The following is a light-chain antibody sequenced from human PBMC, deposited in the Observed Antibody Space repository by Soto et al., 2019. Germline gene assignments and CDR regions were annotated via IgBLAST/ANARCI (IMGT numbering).Light chain of an antibody. V-gene: IGKV3-20*01. J-gene: IGKJ3*01. Sequence: EIVLTQSPGTLSWSPGERATLSCRASQSVSSSNLAWYQQKPGQAPRLLIYGASRRATGIPDRFSGSGSGADFTLTINRLEPEDFAAYYCQQYGSTPFTFGPGTKVDIK. CDR1: QSVSSSN. CDR2: GAS. CDR3: QQYGSTPFT.